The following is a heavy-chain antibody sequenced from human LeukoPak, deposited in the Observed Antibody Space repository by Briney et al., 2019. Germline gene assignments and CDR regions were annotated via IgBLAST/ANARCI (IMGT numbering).Heavy chain of an antibody. V-gene: IGHV3-30*18. CDR3: AKWVEVGSFDY. CDR2: ISYDGSNK. D-gene: IGHD2-15*01. J-gene: IGHJ4*02. Sequence: GGSLRLSCAASGFTFSSYGMHWVRQAPGKGLEWVAVISYDGSNKYYADSVKGRFTISRDNSKNTLYLQMNSLRAEDTAVYYCAKWVEVGSFDYWGQGTPVTVSS. CDR1: GFTFSSYG.